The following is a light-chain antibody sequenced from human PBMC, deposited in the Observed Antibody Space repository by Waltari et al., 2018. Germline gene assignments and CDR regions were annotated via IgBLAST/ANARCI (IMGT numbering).Light chain of an antibody. CDR1: QTINDW. Sequence: DIQMTQSPSNLSASIGDRVTITCRASQTINDWLAWYQQKPGRAPKLLIYKASDLESGVPSRFSGSGSGTEFTLTISSLQPDDFATYYCQQYSSFPLIFGPGTRVEIK. V-gene: IGKV1-5*03. CDR3: QQYSSFPLI. J-gene: IGKJ3*01. CDR2: KAS.